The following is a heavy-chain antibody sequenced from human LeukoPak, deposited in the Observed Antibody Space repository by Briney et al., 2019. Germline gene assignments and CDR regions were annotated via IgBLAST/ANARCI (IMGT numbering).Heavy chain of an antibody. Sequence: KPSETLSLTCTVSGGSISSDFWSWIRQPPGKGLEWIGYIYHTGRVNYNPSLKTRVTISVETSKNQFSLQLSSVTAADTAMYYCARDRGAAGYMDVWGEGTTVIVSS. V-gene: IGHV4-59*01. J-gene: IGHJ6*03. CDR1: GGSISSDF. CDR2: IYHTGRV. CDR3: ARDRGAAGYMDV. D-gene: IGHD3-10*01.